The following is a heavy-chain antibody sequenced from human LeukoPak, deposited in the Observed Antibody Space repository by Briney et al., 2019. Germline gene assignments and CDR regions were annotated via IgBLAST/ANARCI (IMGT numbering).Heavy chain of an antibody. J-gene: IGHJ4*02. CDR3: ARGGPDLTLDLDY. V-gene: IGHV1-2*04. Sequence: ASVKVSCKASGYTFTGYYMHWVRQAPGQGLEWMGWINPNSGGTNYAQKFQGWVTMTRDTSISRAYMELSRLRSDDTAVYYCARGGPDLTLDLDYWGQGTLVTVSS. D-gene: IGHD1-1*01. CDR2: INPNSGGT. CDR1: GYTFTGYY.